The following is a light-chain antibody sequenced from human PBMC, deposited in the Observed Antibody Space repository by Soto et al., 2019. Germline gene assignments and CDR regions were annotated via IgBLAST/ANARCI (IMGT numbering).Light chain of an antibody. J-gene: IGKJ1*01. V-gene: IGKV3-20*01. CDR2: GAS. CDR3: QQYMSSVT. CDR1: QSVDTTF. Sequence: EIVLTQSPGSLSLSPGQRATLSCRASQSVDTTFFAWYQKKPGQAPRLLIYGASKRATGIPDRFSGSGSGTDFTLINNRLEAEDFAVYYCQQYMSSVTFGQGTKVEIK.